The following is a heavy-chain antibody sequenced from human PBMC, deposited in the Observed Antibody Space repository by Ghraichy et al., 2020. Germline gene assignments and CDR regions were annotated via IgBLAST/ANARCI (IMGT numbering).Heavy chain of an antibody. CDR2: IKQDGSEK. CDR3: ARVVILEWLLCGYYYYYYIDV. D-gene: IGHD3-3*01. CDR1: GFTFSRIS. J-gene: IGHJ6*03. V-gene: IGHV3-7*03. Sequence: GGSLRLSCTASGFTFSRISMSWVRQDPGKGLEWVANIKQDGSEKYYVDSVKGRLTTSRDNAKKSLYLQMNSLRGDDTAVYYCARVVILEWLLCGYYYYYYIDVWGKGTTVTVAS.